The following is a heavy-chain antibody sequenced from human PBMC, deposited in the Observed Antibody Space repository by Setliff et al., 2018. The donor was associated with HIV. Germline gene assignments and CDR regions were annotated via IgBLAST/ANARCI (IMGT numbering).Heavy chain of an antibody. J-gene: IGHJ4*02. Sequence: SETLSLTCTVSGGSFSSVSYYWNWIRQPAGKGLEWIGRLYFSGSTNYNPSLKSRVTISVDTSKKQFSLKLRSVTAADTAVYYCARSSYYGSGSYTDYWGQGTLVTVSS. CDR2: LYFSGST. V-gene: IGHV4-61*02. D-gene: IGHD3-10*01. CDR3: ARSSYYGSGSYTDY. CDR1: GGSFSSVSYY.